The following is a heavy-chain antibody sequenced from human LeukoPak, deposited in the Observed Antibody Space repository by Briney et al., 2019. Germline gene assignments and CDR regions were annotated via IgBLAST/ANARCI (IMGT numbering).Heavy chain of an antibody. CDR1: GYSFTSYD. J-gene: IGHJ4*02. Sequence: ASVKVSCKASGYSFTSYDINWVRQATGQGLEWIGYMNPNTGNTGYAQKFQGRVTMTRSTSISTAYMELSSLRSEDTAVYYCTRSVRRGPIDYWGPGTLVTVSS. V-gene: IGHV1-8*01. D-gene: IGHD5-12*01. CDR3: TRSVRRGPIDY. CDR2: MNPNTGNT.